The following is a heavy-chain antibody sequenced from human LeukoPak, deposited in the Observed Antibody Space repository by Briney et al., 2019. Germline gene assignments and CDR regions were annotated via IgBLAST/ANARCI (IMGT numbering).Heavy chain of an antibody. Sequence: GGSLRLSCAASGFTFSGYWMHWVRQAPGKGLAWVSSISGDSTYIYYADSVKGRFTISRDNAKNSLYLQMNSLRAEDTAVYYCARGASNPPADYWGQGTLVTVSS. CDR2: ISGDSTYI. CDR3: ARGASNPPADY. J-gene: IGHJ4*02. CDR1: GFTFSGYW. V-gene: IGHV3-21*01.